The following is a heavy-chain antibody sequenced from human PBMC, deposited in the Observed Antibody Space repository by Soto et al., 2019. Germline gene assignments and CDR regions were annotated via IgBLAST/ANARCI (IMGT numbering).Heavy chain of an antibody. CDR3: ATAYSSSSGEFDY. CDR1: GGSISSGDYY. CDR2: IYYSGST. D-gene: IGHD6-6*01. J-gene: IGHJ4*02. V-gene: IGHV4-30-4*01. Sequence: QSLTCTVSGGSISSGDYYWSWIRQPPGKGLEWIGYIYYSGSTYYNPSLKSRVTISVDTSKNQFSLKLSSVTAADTAVYYCATAYSSSSGEFDYWGQGTLVTVSS.